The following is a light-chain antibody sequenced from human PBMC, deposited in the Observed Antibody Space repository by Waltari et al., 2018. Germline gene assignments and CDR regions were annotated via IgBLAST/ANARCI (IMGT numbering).Light chain of an antibody. Sequence: QLVLTQSPSASASLGASVQLTCTLSSGHSSNIVAWLQQQPKKGPRFLMKVNSDGSHSKGDVIPVRCAGSSSGAERYLTISSVQSEDEADYYCQTGGHGTWVFGGGTKLTVL. CDR1: SGHSSNI. J-gene: IGLJ3*02. CDR3: QTGGHGTWV. V-gene: IGLV4-69*01. CDR2: VNSDGSH.